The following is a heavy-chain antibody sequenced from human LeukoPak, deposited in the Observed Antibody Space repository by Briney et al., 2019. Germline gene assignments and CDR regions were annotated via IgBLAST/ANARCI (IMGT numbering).Heavy chain of an antibody. Sequence: GESLKISCKGSGYSFTSYWIGWVRQMPGKGLEWMGIIYPGDSDTRYSPSFQGQVTISADKSISTAYLQWRSLKASDTAMYYCARPRRRDGYSFRDGYSSPGPIDYWGQGTLVTVSS. V-gene: IGHV5-51*01. CDR2: IYPGDSDT. CDR3: ARPRRRDGYSFRDGYSSPGPIDY. D-gene: IGHD5-24*01. J-gene: IGHJ4*02. CDR1: GYSFTSYW.